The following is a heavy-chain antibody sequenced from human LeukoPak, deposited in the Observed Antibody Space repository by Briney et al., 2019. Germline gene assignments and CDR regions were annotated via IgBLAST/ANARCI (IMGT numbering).Heavy chain of an antibody. CDR2: IYYSGST. V-gene: IGHV4-39*07. D-gene: IGHD6-13*01. J-gene: IGHJ4*02. Sequence: SETLSLTCTVSGGSISSSSYYWGWIRQPPGKGLEWIGSIYYSGSTYYNPSLKSRVTISVDTSKNQFSLKLTSVTAADTAVYYCAREVVAAPGTVDYWGQGTLVTVSS. CDR1: GGSISSSSYY. CDR3: AREVVAAPGTVDY.